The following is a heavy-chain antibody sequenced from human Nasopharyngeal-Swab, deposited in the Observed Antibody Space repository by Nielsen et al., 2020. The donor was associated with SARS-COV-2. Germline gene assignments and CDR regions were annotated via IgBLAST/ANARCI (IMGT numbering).Heavy chain of an antibody. CDR3: ARNSGWYLGGTFDY. Sequence: SGPTLVKPPETLTLTCTVSGFSLSNARMGVSWIRQPPGKALEWLAHIFSNDEKSYSTSLKSRLTISKDTSKSQVVLTMTNMDPVDTATYYCARNSGWYLGGTFDYWGQGTLVTVSS. CDR2: IFSNDEK. D-gene: IGHD6-19*01. CDR1: GFSLSNARMG. V-gene: IGHV2-26*01. J-gene: IGHJ4*02.